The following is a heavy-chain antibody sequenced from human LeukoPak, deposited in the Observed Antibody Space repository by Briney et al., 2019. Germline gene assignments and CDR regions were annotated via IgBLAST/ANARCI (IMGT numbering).Heavy chain of an antibody. CDR2: IYYSGST. D-gene: IGHD1-26*01. CDR1: GGSISSYY. J-gene: IGHJ4*02. V-gene: IGHV4-59*01. Sequence: SETLSLTCTVSGGSISSYYWSWIRQPPGKGLEWIGYIYYSGSTNYNPSLKSRVTISVDTSKNQFSLKLSSVTAADTAVYYCARGEPLDFDYWGQGTLVTVSS. CDR3: ARGEPLDFDY.